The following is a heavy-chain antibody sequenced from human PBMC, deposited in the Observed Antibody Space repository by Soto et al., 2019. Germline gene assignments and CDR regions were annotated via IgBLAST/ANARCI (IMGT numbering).Heavy chain of an antibody. Sequence: ASVKVSCKASGYTFTAYYIHWLRQAPGQGLEWMGWVNPHSGATVFAQKFLGSVTLTTDTSINTAYMELTSLTSDDTALYYCARPPNPWEPYAFHIWGHGTLVNVS. J-gene: IGHJ3*02. CDR2: VNPHSGAT. CDR3: ARPPNPWEPYAFHI. V-gene: IGHV1-2*04. D-gene: IGHD1-26*01. CDR1: GYTFTAYY.